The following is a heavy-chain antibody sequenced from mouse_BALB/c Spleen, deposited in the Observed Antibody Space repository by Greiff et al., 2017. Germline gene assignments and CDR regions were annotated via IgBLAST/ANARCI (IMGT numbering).Heavy chain of an antibody. V-gene: IGHV1-87*01. Sequence: QVQLQQSGAELARPGASVKLSCKASGYTFTSYWMQWVKQRPGQGLEWIGAIYPGDGDTRYTQKFKGKATLTADKSSSTAYMQLSSLASEDSAVYYCARRGVITTVVAGDYWGQGTTLTVSS. J-gene: IGHJ2*01. CDR2: IYPGDGDT. CDR1: GYTFTSYW. CDR3: ARRGVITTVVAGDY. D-gene: IGHD1-1*01.